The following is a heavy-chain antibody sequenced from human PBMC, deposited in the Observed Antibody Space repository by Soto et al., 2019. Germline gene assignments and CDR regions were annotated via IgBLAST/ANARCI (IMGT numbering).Heavy chain of an antibody. Sequence: SGPTLVNPTQTLTLTCTFSGFSLNTRGVGVGWIRQPPGKALEWLALIYWGDDKRYRPSLKSRLNITKETSKNKVVITMTNMDPVDTATYYCVYIRYADVDAFDIWGKGTMVTVSS. J-gene: IGHJ3*02. CDR2: IYWGDDK. V-gene: IGHV2-5*02. D-gene: IGHD1-1*01. CDR1: GFSLNTRGVG. CDR3: VYIRYADVDAFDI.